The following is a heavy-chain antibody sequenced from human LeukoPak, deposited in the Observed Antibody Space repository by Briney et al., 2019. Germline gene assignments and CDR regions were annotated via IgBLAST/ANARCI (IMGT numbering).Heavy chain of an antibody. CDR3: ARRVAYDSSGALAFDI. J-gene: IGHJ3*02. CDR1: GGSFSGYY. D-gene: IGHD3-22*01. CDR2: INHSGST. Sequence: SETLSLTCAVYGGSFSGYYWSWIRQPPGKGLEWIGEINHSGSTNYNPSLESRVTISVDTSKNQFSLKLSSVTAADTAVYYCARRVAYDSSGALAFDIWGQGTMVTVSS. V-gene: IGHV4-34*01.